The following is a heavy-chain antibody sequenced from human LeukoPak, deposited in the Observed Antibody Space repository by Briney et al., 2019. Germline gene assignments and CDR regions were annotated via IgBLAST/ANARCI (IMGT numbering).Heavy chain of an antibody. V-gene: IGHV1-69*04. Sequence: SVKVSCKASGGTFSSYAISWVRQAPGQGLEWMGRIIPILGIANYAQKFQGRVTITADKSTSTAYMELSSLRSEDTAVYYCARDPGLRYFDWLFALDYWGQGTLVTVSS. J-gene: IGHJ4*02. CDR1: GGTFSSYA. CDR2: IIPILGIA. D-gene: IGHD3-9*01. CDR3: ARDPGLRYFDWLFALDY.